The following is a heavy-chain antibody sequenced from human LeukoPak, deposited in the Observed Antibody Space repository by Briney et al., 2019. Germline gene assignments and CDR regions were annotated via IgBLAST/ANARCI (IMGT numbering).Heavy chain of an antibody. Sequence: SETLSLTCTVSGDSIRNYYWNWIRQTPGKGLEWIGYIDYSGCTLYNPSFESRVTISRDTSKTQFSLKLSSVTAADTAVYYCARRKDSSRWNGRDNWFDPWGQGTLVTVSS. D-gene: IGHD3-22*01. V-gene: IGHV4-59*08. J-gene: IGHJ5*02. CDR3: ARRKDSSRWNGRDNWFDP. CDR2: IDYSGCT. CDR1: GDSIRNYY.